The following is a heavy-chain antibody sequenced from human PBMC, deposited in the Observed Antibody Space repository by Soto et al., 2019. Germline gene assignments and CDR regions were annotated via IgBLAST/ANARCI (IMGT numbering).Heavy chain of an antibody. J-gene: IGHJ4*02. V-gene: IGHV2-5*02. CDR2: IYWDDDK. Sequence: QITLKESGPTLVKPTQTLTLTCTFSGFSLSSTRMAVGWIRQPPGKALEWLALIYWDDDKRYSPFLKSRLTITNDTSKNQVVLTMSIMDPVDTARYYCAHIVVAGLGYYLDYWGQGTLVTVSS. D-gene: IGHD6-19*01. CDR3: AHIVVAGLGYYLDY. CDR1: GFSLSSTRMA.